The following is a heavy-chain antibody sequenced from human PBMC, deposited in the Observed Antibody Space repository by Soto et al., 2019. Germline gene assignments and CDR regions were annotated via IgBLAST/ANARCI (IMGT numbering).Heavy chain of an antibody. CDR3: ARSQGSSTSLEIYYYYYYGMDV. Sequence: QVQLVQSGAEVKKPGSSVKVSCKASGGTFSSYAISWVRQAPGQGLEWMGGIIPISDTTNYAQKFQGRVTITAEESTSTAYMELSSLRSEETAVYYCARSQGSSTSLEIYYYYYYGMDVWGQGTTVTVSS. V-gene: IGHV1-69*01. D-gene: IGHD2-2*01. J-gene: IGHJ6*02. CDR1: GGTFSSYA. CDR2: IIPISDTT.